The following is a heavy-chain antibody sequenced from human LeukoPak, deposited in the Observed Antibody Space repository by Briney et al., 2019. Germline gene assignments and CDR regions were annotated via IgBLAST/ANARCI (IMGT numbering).Heavy chain of an antibody. D-gene: IGHD1-7*01. J-gene: IGHJ4*02. CDR3: ATGNWNYGSSAFDY. Sequence: ASVKVSCKASGYTFTGYYMHWVRQAPGQGLEWMGWINPNSGGTNYAQKFQGWVTMTRDTSISTAYMELSRLRSDDTAVYYCATGNWNYGSSAFDYWGQGTLVTVSS. CDR1: GYTFTGYY. V-gene: IGHV1-2*04. CDR2: INPNSGGT.